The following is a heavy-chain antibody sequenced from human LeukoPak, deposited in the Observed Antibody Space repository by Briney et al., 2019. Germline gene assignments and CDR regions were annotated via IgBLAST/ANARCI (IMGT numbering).Heavy chain of an antibody. CDR1: GGSISSGDYY. D-gene: IGHD1-1*01. V-gene: IGHV4-30-4*08. Sequence: SETLSLTCTVSGGSISSGDYYWGWIRQPPGKGLEWIGYIYYSGSTYYNPSLKSRVTISVDTSKNQFSLKLSSVTAADTAVYYCARDETVGYFDYWGQGTLVTVSS. CDR3: ARDETVGYFDY. J-gene: IGHJ4*02. CDR2: IYYSGST.